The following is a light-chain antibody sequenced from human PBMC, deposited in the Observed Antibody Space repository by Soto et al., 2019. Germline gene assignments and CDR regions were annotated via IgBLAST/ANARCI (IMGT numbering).Light chain of an antibody. J-gene: IGKJ5*01. V-gene: IGKV1-9*01. CDR1: QGISSY. Sequence: DIQLTQSPSFLSASEGDRVTITCRASQGISSYLAWYQQKPGKAPKLLMYAASTLQRGVPSRLSGSGSGTEFTLAISSLQPEDFATYYCQQFNDYPITFGQGTRLEIK. CDR3: QQFNDYPIT. CDR2: AAS.